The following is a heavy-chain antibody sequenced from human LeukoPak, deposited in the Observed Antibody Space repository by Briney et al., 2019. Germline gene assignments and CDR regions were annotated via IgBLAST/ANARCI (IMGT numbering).Heavy chain of an antibody. CDR2: IYSGGST. CDR3: ARDHYGSSDYYYFDH. J-gene: IGHJ4*02. V-gene: IGHV3-66*01. D-gene: IGHD3-22*01. Sequence: GGSLRLSCAASGFTVSSNYMSWVRQVPGKGLEWVSVIYSGGSTYHADSVKDRFTISRDSSKNTLYLQMNALRAEDTAVYYCARDHYGSSDYYYFDHWGQGTLVTVSS. CDR1: GFTVSSNY.